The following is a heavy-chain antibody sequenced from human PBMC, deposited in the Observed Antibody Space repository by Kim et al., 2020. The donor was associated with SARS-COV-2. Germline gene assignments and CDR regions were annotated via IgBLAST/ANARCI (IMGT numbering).Heavy chain of an antibody. D-gene: IGHD1-1*01. CDR3: ARDWLERRRWFDP. J-gene: IGHJ5*02. CDR1: GGTFSSYT. V-gene: IGHV1-69*04. CDR2: IIPILGIA. Sequence: SVKVSCKASGGTFSSYTISWVRQAPGQGLEWMGRIIPILGIANYAQKFQGRVTITADKSTSTAYMELSSLRSEDTAVYYCARDWLERRRWFDPWGQGTLVTVSS.